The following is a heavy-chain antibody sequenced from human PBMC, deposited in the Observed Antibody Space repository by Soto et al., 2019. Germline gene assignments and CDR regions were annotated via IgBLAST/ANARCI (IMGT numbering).Heavy chain of an antibody. Sequence: LRLSCAASGFSFSRYWMYWLRQSPGKGLEWVSRISSDGATASLPDSVEGRFAVSRDNAKSEVFLQMNSLRVDDTGVYFCARVQPDGVPTYFDHWGQGVLVSVS. V-gene: IGHV3-74*01. J-gene: IGHJ4*02. CDR1: GFSFSRYW. CDR3: ARVQPDGVPTYFDH. D-gene: IGHD3-10*01. CDR2: ISSDGATA.